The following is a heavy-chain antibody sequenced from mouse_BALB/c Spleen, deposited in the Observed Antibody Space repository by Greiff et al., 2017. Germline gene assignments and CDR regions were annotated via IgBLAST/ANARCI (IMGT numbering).Heavy chain of an antibody. J-gene: IGHJ2*01. CDR1: GYAFSSYW. CDR3: ARSMITTDFDY. Sequence: QVQLQQSGAELVRPGSSVKISCKASGYAFSSYWMNWVKQRPGQGLEWIGQIYPGDGDTNYNGKFKGKATLTADKSSSTAYMQLSSLTSEDSAVYFCARSMITTDFDYWGQGTTLTVSS. D-gene: IGHD2-4*01. CDR2: IYPGDGDT. V-gene: IGHV1-80*01.